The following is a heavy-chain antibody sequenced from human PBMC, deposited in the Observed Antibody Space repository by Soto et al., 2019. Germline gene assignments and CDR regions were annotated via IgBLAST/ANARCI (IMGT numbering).Heavy chain of an antibody. CDR2: IYYSGST. Sequence: SENLSLTCTVSGGSISSGGYYWSWIRQHPGKGLEWIGYIYYSGSTYYSPSLKSRVTISVDTSKNQFSLKLSSVTAADTAVYYCAREDRYSPDYSGPATLVTVSS. CDR3: AREDRYSPDY. CDR1: GGSISSGGYY. D-gene: IGHD3-16*02. J-gene: IGHJ4*02. V-gene: IGHV4-31*03.